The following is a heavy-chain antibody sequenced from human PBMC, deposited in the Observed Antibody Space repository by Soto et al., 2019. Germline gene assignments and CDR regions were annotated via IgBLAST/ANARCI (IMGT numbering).Heavy chain of an antibody. Sequence: SQTLSLTCTVSGGPISSISNHYCSWFRLPPGKGLEWIGYMSYSGFTSYNPSLKSRVTISIDTSKNQFSLKLSSVTAADTAVYYCARDGTTVTRRDYYYYGMDVWGQGTTVTVSS. CDR1: GGPISSISNHY. V-gene: IGHV4-59*11. J-gene: IGHJ6*02. D-gene: IGHD4-17*01. CDR2: MSYSGFT. CDR3: ARDGTTVTRRDYYYYGMDV.